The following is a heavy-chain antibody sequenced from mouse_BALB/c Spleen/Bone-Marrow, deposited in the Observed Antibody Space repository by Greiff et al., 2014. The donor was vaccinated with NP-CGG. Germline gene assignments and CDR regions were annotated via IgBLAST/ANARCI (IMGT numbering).Heavy chain of an antibody. D-gene: IGHD3-2*01. V-gene: IGHV1-54*01. CDR3: ARKTVRGFAY. J-gene: IGHJ3*01. CDR2: SNPGSGGT. Sequence: QVQLKQSGAELVRPGTSVKVSCKASGYAFTNYLIEWIKQRPGQGLEWIGVSNPGSGGTNYNEKFKGKATLTADKSSSTAYMQLSSITSDDAAVYFCARKTVRGFAYWGQGTLVTVSA. CDR1: GYAFTNYL.